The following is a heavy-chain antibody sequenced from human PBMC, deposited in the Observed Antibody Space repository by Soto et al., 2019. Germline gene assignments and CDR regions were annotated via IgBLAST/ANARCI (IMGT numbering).Heavy chain of an antibody. CDR1: GFTFTSSA. Sequence: AASVKVSCKASGFTFTSSAVQWVRQARGQRLEWIGWIVVGSGNTNYAQKFQERVTITRDMSTSTAYMELSSLRSEDTAVYYCAAGPPIRFLEWLSTYYYYYGMDVWGQGTTVTVSS. D-gene: IGHD3-3*01. J-gene: IGHJ6*02. V-gene: IGHV1-58*01. CDR2: IVVGSGNT. CDR3: AAGPPIRFLEWLSTYYYYYGMDV.